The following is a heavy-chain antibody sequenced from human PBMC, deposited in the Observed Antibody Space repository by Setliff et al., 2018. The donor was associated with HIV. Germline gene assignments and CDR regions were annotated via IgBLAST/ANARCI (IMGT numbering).Heavy chain of an antibody. CDR2: INGGTTT. CDR1: GITVSGIY. Sequence: PGGSLRLSCVASGITVSGIYMTWVRQAPGKGLEWVSVINGGTTTYYADSVKGRFTISRDNTKNSIHLQMNSLRAEDTAVYYCASVLRYYGSGSYPFGYWGQGTLVTVSS. J-gene: IGHJ4*02. CDR3: ASVLRYYGSGSYPFGY. V-gene: IGHV3-66*01. D-gene: IGHD3-10*01.